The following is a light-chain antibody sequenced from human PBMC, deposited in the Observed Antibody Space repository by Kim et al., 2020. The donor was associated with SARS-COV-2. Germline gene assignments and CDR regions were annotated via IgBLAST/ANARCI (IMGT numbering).Light chain of an antibody. CDR1: RGHGRYA. CDR3: QTWGTVV. CDR2: LNSDGSH. J-gene: IGLJ2*01. V-gene: IGLV4-69*01. Sequence: GAPVKLTCTLRRGHGRYAIAWHQQQPEKGPRYLMKLNSDGSHSKGDGIPDRFSGSSSGAERYLTISSLQSEDEADYYCQTWGTVVFGGGTQLTVL.